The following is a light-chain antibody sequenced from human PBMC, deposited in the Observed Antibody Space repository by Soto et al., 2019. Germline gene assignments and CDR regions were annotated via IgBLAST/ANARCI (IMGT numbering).Light chain of an antibody. J-gene: IGKJ2*01. CDR2: KVS. CDR3: MQGTHWPPMYT. Sequence: DVVMTQSPLSLPVTLGQPASISCRSSQSLVYSDGNTYLTWFQQRPGQSPRRLIYKVSNRDSGVPDRFSGSGSGTDFTLKISRVEADDLGVYYCMQGTHWPPMYTFGQGTKLEIK. V-gene: IGKV2-30*01. CDR1: QSLVYSDGNTY.